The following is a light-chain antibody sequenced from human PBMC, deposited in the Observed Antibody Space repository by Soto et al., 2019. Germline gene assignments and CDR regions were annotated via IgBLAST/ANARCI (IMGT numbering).Light chain of an antibody. V-gene: IGLV2-8*02. CDR1: SSDVGGYND. Sequence: QSALTQPASVSRSPGQSVTISCTGTSSDVGGYNDVSWYQQHPGKAPKLMIYEVSKRPSGVPDRFSGSKSGNTASLTVSGLQAEDEADYYCSSFAGRTPYVFGTGTKVTVL. J-gene: IGLJ1*01. CDR2: EVS. CDR3: SSFAGRTPYV.